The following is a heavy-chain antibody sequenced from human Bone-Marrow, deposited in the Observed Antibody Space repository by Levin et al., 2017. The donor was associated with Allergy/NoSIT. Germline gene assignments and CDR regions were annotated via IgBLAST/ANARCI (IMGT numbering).Heavy chain of an antibody. CDR3: ASGGGSYNF. D-gene: IGHD1-26*01. CDR2: ITSSSSYK. J-gene: IGHJ4*02. CDR1: GFTFSRYA. V-gene: IGHV3-21*01. Sequence: NSGGSLRLSCAASGFTFSRYAMNWVRQPPGKGLEWISSITSSSSYKNYADSVKGRFTVSRDNAKTSLYLQMSGLRGEDSALYYCASGGGSYNFWGQGTLVTVSS.